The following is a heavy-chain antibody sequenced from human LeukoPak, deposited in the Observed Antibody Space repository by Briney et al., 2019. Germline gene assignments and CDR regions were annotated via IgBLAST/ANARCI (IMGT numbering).Heavy chain of an antibody. V-gene: IGHV4-31*03. Sequence: PSQTLSLTCTVSGGSISSGGYYWSWIRQHPGKGLEWIGYIYYSGSTYYNPSLKSRVTISVDTSKNQFSLKLSSVTAADTAVYYCARETFIVATSYFDYWGQGTLVTVSS. CDR3: ARETFIVATSYFDY. CDR2: IYYSGST. CDR1: GGSISSGGYY. J-gene: IGHJ4*02. D-gene: IGHD5-12*01.